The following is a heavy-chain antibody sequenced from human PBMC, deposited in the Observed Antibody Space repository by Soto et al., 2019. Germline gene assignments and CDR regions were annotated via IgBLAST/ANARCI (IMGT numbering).Heavy chain of an antibody. Sequence: QITLKESGPTLVKPTQTLTLTCTFSGFSLSSSGVGVGWIRQPPGKALEWLTFIYWDDDKRNKLSLKTRLTSTEYTSKNQVVLTMTNIDPEDTATYYCARLVFAGITYYVVFWGQGTLVTVSS. CDR3: ARLVFAGITYYVVF. V-gene: IGHV2-5*02. CDR1: GFSLSSSGVG. D-gene: IGHD3-9*01. J-gene: IGHJ4*02. CDR2: IYWDDDK.